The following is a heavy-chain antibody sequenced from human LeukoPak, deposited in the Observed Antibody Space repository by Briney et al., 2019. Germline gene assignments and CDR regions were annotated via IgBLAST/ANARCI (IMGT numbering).Heavy chain of an antibody. D-gene: IGHD2-2*01. J-gene: IGHJ4*02. Sequence: GGALRLSCAASGFTFSSYSMNWGRQAPGRGREWFSYIGISSGNTKYADSVKGRFTISGDKAKNSVYLQMNSLRVEDTAVYYCARDTKYAFDKWGQGTLVTVSS. V-gene: IGHV3-48*01. CDR3: ARDTKYAFDK. CDR2: IGISSGNT. CDR1: GFTFSSYS.